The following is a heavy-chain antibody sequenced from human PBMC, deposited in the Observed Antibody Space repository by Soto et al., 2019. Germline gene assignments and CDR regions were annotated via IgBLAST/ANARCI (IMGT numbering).Heavy chain of an antibody. Sequence: GGSLRLSCAASGFTFSDYYMSWIRQAPGKGLEWVSYISFNGGTIYYADSVKGRFTISRDNVENSLYLQMNSLRAEDTAVYYCARESAMTTVTTAVAFDVWGQGTVVTVSS. D-gene: IGHD4-4*01. CDR1: GFTFSDYY. CDR3: ARESAMTTVTTAVAFDV. J-gene: IGHJ3*01. V-gene: IGHV3-11*01. CDR2: ISFNGGTI.